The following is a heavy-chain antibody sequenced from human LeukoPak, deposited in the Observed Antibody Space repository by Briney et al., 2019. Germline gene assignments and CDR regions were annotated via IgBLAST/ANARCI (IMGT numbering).Heavy chain of an antibody. CDR1: GFTFSSYA. D-gene: IGHD1/OR15-1a*01. CDR3: AKRAPVAAAGTGRYFDC. V-gene: IGHV3-23*01. CDR2: ISGSGGST. J-gene: IGHJ4*02. Sequence: PGGSLRLSCAASGFTFSSYAMSWVRQAPGKGLEWVSAISGSGGSTYYADSVKGRFTISRDNSKNTLYLQMNSLRAEDTAVYYCAKRAPVAAAGTGRYFDCWGQGTLVTVSS.